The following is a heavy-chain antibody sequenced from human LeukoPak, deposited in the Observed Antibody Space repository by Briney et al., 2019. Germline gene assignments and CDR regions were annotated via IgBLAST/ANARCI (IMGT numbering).Heavy chain of an antibody. V-gene: IGHV4-39*01. CDR2: IYYSGST. CDR3: ARLLTIVVPAAMFRGPVNWVDP. CDR1: GGSISSSSYY. J-gene: IGHJ5*02. D-gene: IGHD2-2*01. Sequence: PSETLSLTCTVSGGSISSSSYYWGWIRQPPGKGLEWIGSIYYSGSTYYNPSLKSRVTISVDTSKNQFSLKLSSVTAADTAVYYCARLLTIVVPAAMFRGPVNWVDPWGQGTLVTVSS.